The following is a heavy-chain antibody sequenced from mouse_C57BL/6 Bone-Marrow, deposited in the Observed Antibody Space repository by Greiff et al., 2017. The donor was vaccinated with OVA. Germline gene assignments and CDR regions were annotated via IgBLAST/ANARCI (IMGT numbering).Heavy chain of an antibody. CDR1: GFTFSSYG. CDR2: ISSGGSYT. D-gene: IGHD1-1*01. V-gene: IGHV5-6*01. J-gene: IGHJ1*03. Sequence: EVKLMESGGDLVKPGGSLKLSCAASGFTFSSYGMSWVRQTPDKRLEWVATISSGGSYTYYPDSVKGRFTISRDNAKNTLYLQMSSLKSEDTAMYYCARRHYGSSYHWYFDVWGTGTTVTVAS. CDR3: ARRHYGSSYHWYFDV.